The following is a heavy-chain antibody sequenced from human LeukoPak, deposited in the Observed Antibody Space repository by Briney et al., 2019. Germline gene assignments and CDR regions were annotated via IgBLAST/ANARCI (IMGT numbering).Heavy chain of an antibody. V-gene: IGHV3-23*01. CDR2: ISGRGDTT. CDR1: GFTFSIYV. CDR3: AGQSGYTYDTDY. D-gene: IGHD5-18*01. J-gene: IGHJ4*02. Sequence: RGSLRLSCAASGFTFSIYVMSWVRQAPGKGLEWVSGISGRGDTTYYTDSVKGRFTISRDNSKNTLYLQMNSLRAEDTAIYYCAGQSGYTYDTDYWGQGTPVTVSS.